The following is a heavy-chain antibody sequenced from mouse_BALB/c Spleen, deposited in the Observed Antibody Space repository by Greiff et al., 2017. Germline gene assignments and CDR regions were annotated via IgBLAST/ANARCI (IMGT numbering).Heavy chain of an antibody. CDR3: AREGITTVVAMDYYAMDY. CDR1: GYTFTSYW. D-gene: IGHD1-1*01. J-gene: IGHJ4*01. V-gene: IGHV1-7*01. Sequence: VQLQQSGAELAKPGASVKMSCKASGYTFTSYWMHWVKQRPGQGLEWIGYINPSTGYTEYNQKFKDKATLTADKSSSTAYMQLSSLTSEDSAVYYCAREGITTVVAMDYYAMDYWGQGTSVTVSS. CDR2: INPSTGYT.